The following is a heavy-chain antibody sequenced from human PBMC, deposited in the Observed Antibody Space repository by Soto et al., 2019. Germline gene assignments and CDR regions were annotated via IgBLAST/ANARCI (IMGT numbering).Heavy chain of an antibody. CDR1: GFTFSNAW. CDR3: TTGKYSGSQPLDY. D-gene: IGHD6-13*01. CDR2: IKSKTDGGTI. Sequence: EVQLVESGGGLVKPGGSLRLSCAASGFTFSNAWMTWVRQAPGKGLEWVGRIKSKTDGGTIDYAAPVKGRFTISRDDSKNTLYLQMNSLKTEDTAVYFCTTGKYSGSQPLDYWGQGTLVTVSS. J-gene: IGHJ4*02. V-gene: IGHV3-15*01.